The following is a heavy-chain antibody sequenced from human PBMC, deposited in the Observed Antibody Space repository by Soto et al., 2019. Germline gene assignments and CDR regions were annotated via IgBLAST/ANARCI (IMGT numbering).Heavy chain of an antibody. CDR2: ILPILGIE. CDR3: ARAPLECGDDYFAF. V-gene: IGHV1-69*02. D-gene: IGHD4-17*01. Sequence: QVQLVQSGAEVKKPGSSVKVSCKASGGTFSSYTISWVRQAPGQGLEWLGRILPILGIENYARKYQGRVKXXAXKXXRTAYMELSSLRSEDTAVYYCARAPLECGDDYFAFWGHGPLVAVSS. CDR1: GGTFSSYT. J-gene: IGHJ4*01.